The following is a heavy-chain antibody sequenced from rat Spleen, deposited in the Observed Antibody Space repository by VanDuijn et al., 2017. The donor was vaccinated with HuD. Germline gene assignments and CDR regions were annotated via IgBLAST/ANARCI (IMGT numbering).Heavy chain of an antibody. Sequence: EVQLVESGGGLVQPGRSLKLSCAASGFTFSDYAMAWVRQAPKKGLEWVATIIYDGSSTYYRDSVKGRFTISRDNAKSTLYLQMNSLRSEDTATYYCTRVSRYADVMDAWGQGASVTDSS. CDR2: IIYDGSST. D-gene: IGHD1-5*01. CDR1: GFTFSDYA. V-gene: IGHV5-7*01. J-gene: IGHJ4*01. CDR3: TRVSRYADVMDA.